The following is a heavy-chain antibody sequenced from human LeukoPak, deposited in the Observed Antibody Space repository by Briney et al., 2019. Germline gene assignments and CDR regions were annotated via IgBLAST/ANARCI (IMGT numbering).Heavy chain of an antibody. CDR3: ARGNYDRSGYYYSAFDY. J-gene: IGHJ4*02. CDR1: GFTFSSYS. CDR2: ISYDGSNK. D-gene: IGHD3-22*01. Sequence: GGSLRLSCAASGFTFSSYSMNWVRQAPGKGLEWVAVISYDGSNKYYADSVKGRFTISRDNSKNTLYLQMNSLRAEDTAVYYCARGNYDRSGYYYSAFDYWGQGTLVTVSS. V-gene: IGHV3-30*03.